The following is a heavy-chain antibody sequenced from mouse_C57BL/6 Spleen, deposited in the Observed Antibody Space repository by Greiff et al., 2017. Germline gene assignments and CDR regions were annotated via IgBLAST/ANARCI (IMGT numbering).Heavy chain of an antibody. CDR3: ARDRDYSGSGSMDY. Sequence: MLVESGGGLVKPGGSLKLSCAASGFTFSSYAMSWVRQTPEKRLEWVATISDGGSYTYYPDNVKGRFTISRDNAKNNLYLQMSHLKSEDTAMYYCARDRDYSGSGSMDYWGQGTSVTVSS. J-gene: IGHJ4*01. V-gene: IGHV5-4*03. CDR2: ISDGGSYT. D-gene: IGHD1-1*01. CDR1: GFTFSSYA.